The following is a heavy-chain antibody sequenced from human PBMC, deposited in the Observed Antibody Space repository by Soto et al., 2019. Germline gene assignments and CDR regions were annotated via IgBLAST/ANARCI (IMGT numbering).Heavy chain of an antibody. CDR1: GFTFSGYG. D-gene: IGHD5-12*01. Sequence: QVQLVESGGGVVQPGRSLRLSCAASGFTFSGYGMHWVRQAPGEGLEWVAIIPYDGRKTYYADSVKGRFTTSRDNSEKXRFRQMYRLRAEETAGYYGAKDFNPNRDGYHEGGDYWGQGTLVTVSS. V-gene: IGHV3-30*18. CDR3: AKDFNPNRDGYHEGGDY. CDR2: IPYDGRKT. J-gene: IGHJ4*02.